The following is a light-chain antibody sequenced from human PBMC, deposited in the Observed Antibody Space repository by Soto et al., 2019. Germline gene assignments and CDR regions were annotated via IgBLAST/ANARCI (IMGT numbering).Light chain of an antibody. CDR2: DVS. Sequence: QSVLTQPASVSGSPGQSIAISCTGTSSDVGGYNYVSWYQQHPGKAPKLMVYDVSNRPSGVSNRFSGSKSGNTASLTISGLQAEDEVDYYCSSYTSSSTYVFGTGTKVTVL. CDR1: SSDVGGYNY. V-gene: IGLV2-14*01. J-gene: IGLJ1*01. CDR3: SSYTSSSTYV.